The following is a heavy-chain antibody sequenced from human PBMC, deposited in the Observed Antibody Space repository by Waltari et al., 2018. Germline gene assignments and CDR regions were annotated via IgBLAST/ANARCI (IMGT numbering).Heavy chain of an antibody. CDR3: AREDIVVVVAATYNWFDP. D-gene: IGHD2-15*01. CDR1: GYTLTELS. V-gene: IGHV1-2*02. Sequence: QVQLVQSGAEVKKPGASVKVSCKVSGYTLTELSMHWVRQAPGQGLEWMGWINPNSGGTNYAQKFQGRVTMTRDTSISTAYMELSRLRSDDTAVYYCAREDIVVVVAATYNWFDPWGQGTLVTVSS. CDR2: INPNSGGT. J-gene: IGHJ5*02.